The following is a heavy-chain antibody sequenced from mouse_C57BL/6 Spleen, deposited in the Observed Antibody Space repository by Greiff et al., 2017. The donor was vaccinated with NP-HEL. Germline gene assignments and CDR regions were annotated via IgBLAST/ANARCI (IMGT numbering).Heavy chain of an antibody. Sequence: QVQLQQSGPGLVQPSQSLSITCTVSGFSLTSYGVHWVRQSPGKGLEWLGVIWSGGSTDYNAAFISRLSISKDNSKSQVFFKMNSLQADDTAIYYCARRADGYEEYYYAMDYWGQGTSVTVSS. D-gene: IGHD2-2*01. J-gene: IGHJ4*01. V-gene: IGHV2-2*01. CDR2: IWSGGST. CDR1: GFSLTSYG. CDR3: ARRADGYEEYYYAMDY.